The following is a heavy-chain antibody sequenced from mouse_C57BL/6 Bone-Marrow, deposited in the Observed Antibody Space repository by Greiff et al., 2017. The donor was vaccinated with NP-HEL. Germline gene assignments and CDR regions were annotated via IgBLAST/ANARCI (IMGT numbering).Heavy chain of an antibody. V-gene: IGHV1-64*01. CDR3: ARGHLLWLRLYYYAMDY. J-gene: IGHJ4*01. Sequence: QVQLQQPGAELVKPGASVKLSCKASGYTFTSYWMHWVKQRPGQGLEWIGMIHPNSGSTNYNEKFKSKATLTVDKSSSTAYMQLSSLTSEDSAVYYCARGHLLWLRLYYYAMDYWGQGTSVTVSS. CDR1: GYTFTSYW. D-gene: IGHD2-2*01. CDR2: IHPNSGST.